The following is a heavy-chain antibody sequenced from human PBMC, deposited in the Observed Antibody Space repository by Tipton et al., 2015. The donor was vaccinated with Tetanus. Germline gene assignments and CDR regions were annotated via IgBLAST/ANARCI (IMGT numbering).Heavy chain of an antibody. CDR3: ARDFRGNGDGWYWDY. D-gene: IGHD6-19*01. CDR1: GGSISSGGYY. J-gene: IGHJ4*02. V-gene: IGHV4-31*03. CDR2: IYYSGST. Sequence: TLSLTCTVSGGSISSGGYYWSWIRQHPGKGLEWIGYIYYSGSTYYNPSLKSRVTISIDMSKNQFSLKLTSVTAADTAVYFCARDFRGNGDGWYWDYWGQGTLVTVSS.